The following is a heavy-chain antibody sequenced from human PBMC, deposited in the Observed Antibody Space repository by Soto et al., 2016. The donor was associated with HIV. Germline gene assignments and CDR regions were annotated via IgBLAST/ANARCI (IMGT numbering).Heavy chain of an antibody. CDR2: IYSGGST. Sequence: EVQLVETGGGLIQPGGSLRLSCAASGFTVSSNYMSWVRQAPGKGLEWVSVIYSGGSTYYADSVKGRFTISRDNSKNTLYLQMNSLRAEDTAVYYCARYTYYYDSSGYNYFDYWGQGTLVTVSS. CDR3: ARYTYYYDSSGYNYFDY. D-gene: IGHD3-22*01. V-gene: IGHV3-53*02. J-gene: IGHJ4*02. CDR1: GFTVSSNY.